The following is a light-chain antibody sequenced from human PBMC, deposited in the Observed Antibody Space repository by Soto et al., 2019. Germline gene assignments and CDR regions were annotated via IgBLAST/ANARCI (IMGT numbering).Light chain of an antibody. CDR3: GTWDSSLSAWV. V-gene: IGLV1-51*01. CDR1: SPNIGNNY. J-gene: IGLJ3*02. CDR2: DNN. Sequence: QSVLTQPPSVSAAPGQKVTISCSGNSPNIGNNYVSWYQQLPGTAPKLLIYDNNQRPSGIPDRFSGSRSGTSATLGITGLQTGDEAEYYCGTWDSSLSAWVFGGGTKLTVL.